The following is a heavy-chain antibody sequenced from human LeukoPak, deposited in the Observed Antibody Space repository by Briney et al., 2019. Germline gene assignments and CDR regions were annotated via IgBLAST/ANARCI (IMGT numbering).Heavy chain of an antibody. D-gene: IGHD4-11*01. CDR1: GYTFTSYD. J-gene: IGHJ4*02. V-gene: IGHV1-8*01. CDR2: MNPNSGNT. CDR3: ARDRVTTVTSVDPKTFDY. Sequence: AASVKVSCKASGYTFTSYDINWVRQATGQGLEWMGWMNPNSGNTGYAQKFQGRVTMTRNTSISTAYMELSSLRPEDTAVYYCARDRVTTVTSVDPKTFDYWGQGTLVTVSS.